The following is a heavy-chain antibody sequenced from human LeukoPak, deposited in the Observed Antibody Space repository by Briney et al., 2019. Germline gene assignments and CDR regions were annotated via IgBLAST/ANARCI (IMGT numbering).Heavy chain of an antibody. J-gene: IGHJ4*02. V-gene: IGHV4-59*01. D-gene: IGHD6-13*01. CDR2: IYYSGST. CDR1: GGSIGSYY. CDR3: ARGGGIAAAGTGKFDY. Sequence: PSETLSLTCTVSGGSIGSYYWSWIRQPPGKGLEWIGYIYYSGSTNYNPSLKSRVTISVDTSKNQFSLKLSSVTAADTAVYYCARGGGIAAAGTGKFDYWGQGTLVTVSS.